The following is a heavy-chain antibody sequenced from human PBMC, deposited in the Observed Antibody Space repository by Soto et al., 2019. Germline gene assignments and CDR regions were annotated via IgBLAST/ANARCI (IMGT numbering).Heavy chain of an antibody. CDR1: GYSFTSYD. CDR2: MNPNSGNT. D-gene: IGHD4-17*01. J-gene: IGHJ4*02. V-gene: IGHV1-8*01. Sequence: ASVKFSCKASGYSFTSYDINWVRQATGQGLEWMGWMNPNSGNTGQPQRFQGRVTMTRNTSISTAYMELSNLYSDDTAVYYCARSRTTVVDYWGQGTQVTVSS. CDR3: ARSRTTVVDY.